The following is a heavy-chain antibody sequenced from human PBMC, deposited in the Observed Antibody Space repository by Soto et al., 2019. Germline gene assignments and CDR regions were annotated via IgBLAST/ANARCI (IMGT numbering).Heavy chain of an antibody. CDR1: GYTFTGYY. D-gene: IGHD2-2*01. J-gene: IGHJ6*02. V-gene: IGHV1-2*02. CDR3: ARTEVPAATLYYYYYGMDV. Sequence: HVQLVQSGAEVKKPGASVKVSCKASGYTFTGYYMHWVRQAPGQGLEWMGWINPNSGGTNYAQKFQGRVTMTRDTSISTAYMELSRLRSDDTAVYYCARTEVPAATLYYYYYGMDVWGQGTTVTVSS. CDR2: INPNSGGT.